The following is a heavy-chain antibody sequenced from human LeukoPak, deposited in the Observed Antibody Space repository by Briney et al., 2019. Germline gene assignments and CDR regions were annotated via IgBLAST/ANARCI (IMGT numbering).Heavy chain of an antibody. CDR1: GFTFSSYA. D-gene: IGHD3-10*01. CDR2: ISSSSSYI. Sequence: GGSLRFSCAASGFTFSSYAMSWVRQAPGKGLEWVSSISSSSSYIYYADSVKGRFTISRDNAKNSLYLQMNSLRAEDTAVYYCARATYYYGSGRPGGLDYWGQGTLVTVSS. J-gene: IGHJ4*02. CDR3: ARATYYYGSGRPGGLDY. V-gene: IGHV3-21*01.